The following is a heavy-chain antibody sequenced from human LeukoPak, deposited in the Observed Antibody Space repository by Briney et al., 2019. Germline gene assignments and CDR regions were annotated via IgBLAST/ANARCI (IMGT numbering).Heavy chain of an antibody. V-gene: IGHV5-51*01. Sequence: GASLQISCKGSGYNFTSYWIGWVRQMPGKGLEWMGIIYPGDSDTRYSPSFQGQVTISADKSISTAYLQWSSLKASDTAMYYCARQSRSSSFDYWGQGTLVTVSS. CDR3: ARQSRSSSFDY. CDR1: GYNFTSYW. CDR2: IYPGDSDT. J-gene: IGHJ4*02. D-gene: IGHD6-6*01.